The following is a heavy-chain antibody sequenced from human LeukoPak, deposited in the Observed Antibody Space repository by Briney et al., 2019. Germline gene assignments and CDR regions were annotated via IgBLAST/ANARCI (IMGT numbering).Heavy chain of an antibody. Sequence: SETLSLTCTVSGGSISSYYWSWVRQPPGKGLEWIGYIYYSGSTNYNPSLKSRVTISVDTSKNQFSLKLSSVTAADTAVYYCARRAKGYNYWGQGTLVTVSS. CDR2: IYYSGST. J-gene: IGHJ4*02. V-gene: IGHV4-59*12. D-gene: IGHD1-1*01. CDR3: ARRAKGYNY. CDR1: GGSISSYY.